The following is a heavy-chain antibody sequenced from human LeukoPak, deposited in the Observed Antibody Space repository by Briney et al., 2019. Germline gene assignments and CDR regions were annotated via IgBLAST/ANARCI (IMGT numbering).Heavy chain of an antibody. CDR1: GFTFDDYG. CDR2: INWNGGST. CDR3: ARVGVLGYIDV. D-gene: IGHD7-27*01. Sequence: GGSLRLSCAVSGFTFDDYGMSWVRQAPGKGLEWVSGINWNGGSTGYADSVKGRFTISRANAKNSLYLQMNSLRAEDTALYYCARVGVLGYIDVWGKGTTVTVSS. V-gene: IGHV3-20*04. J-gene: IGHJ6*03.